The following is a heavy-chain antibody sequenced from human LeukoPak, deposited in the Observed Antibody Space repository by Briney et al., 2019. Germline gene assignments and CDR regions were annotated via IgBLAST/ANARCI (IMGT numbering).Heavy chain of an antibody. CDR2: IYHSGST. CDR3: ASSLSNCGGDCYLTFDY. D-gene: IGHD2-21*02. V-gene: IGHV4-30-2*01. Sequence: PSETLSLTCAVSGGSISSGGYSWSWIRQPPGKGLEWIGYIYHSGSTYYNPSLKSRVTISVDRSKNQFSLKLSSVTAADTAVYYCASSLSNCGGDCYLTFDYWGQGTLVTVSS. J-gene: IGHJ4*02. CDR1: GGSISSGGYS.